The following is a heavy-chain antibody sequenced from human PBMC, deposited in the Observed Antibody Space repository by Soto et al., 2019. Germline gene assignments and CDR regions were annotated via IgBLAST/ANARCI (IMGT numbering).Heavy chain of an antibody. CDR2: VGGSDDDK. V-gene: IGHV3-23*01. CDR1: GFTFSDFA. Sequence: EVHLLESGGGVVQPGGSLRLSCAASGFTFSDFAMSWVRQTPGKGLQWVSGVGGSDDDKHYADSVRGRFIVSRDNSKNTLYLQLNSLRADDTAIYYCAKDATSFNGVWDPLDRWGQGTEVTVSS. J-gene: IGHJ3*02. CDR3: AKDATSFNGVWDPLDR. D-gene: IGHD2-8*01.